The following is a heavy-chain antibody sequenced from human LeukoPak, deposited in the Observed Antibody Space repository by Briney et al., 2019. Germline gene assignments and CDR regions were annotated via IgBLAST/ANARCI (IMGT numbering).Heavy chain of an antibody. J-gene: IGHJ4*02. CDR3: AREWGRIAVAGGPGY. D-gene: IGHD6-19*01. V-gene: IGHV3-33*01. CDR2: IWYDGRTK. Sequence: GGSLRLSCAASGFTFSSYGMHWVRQAPGKGLEWVALIWYDGRTKFHADSVRGRFTISRDNSANTLYLQMSSLRVEDTAVYYCAREWGRIAVAGGPGYWGQGALVTVSS. CDR1: GFTFSSYG.